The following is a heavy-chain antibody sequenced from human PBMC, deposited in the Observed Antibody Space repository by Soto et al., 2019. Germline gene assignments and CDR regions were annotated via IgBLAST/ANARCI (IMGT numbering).Heavy chain of an antibody. V-gene: IGHV1-3*01. CDR3: ARDLGCSGGSCLDYYYGMDV. CDR2: INAANGNT. J-gene: IGHJ6*02. D-gene: IGHD2-15*01. Sequence: ASVKVSCKASGYTFTSYAMHWVRQAPGQRLEWMGWINAANGNTKYSQKFQGRVTITRDTSASTAYMELSSLRSEDTAVYYCARDLGCSGGSCLDYYYGMDVWGQGTTVTVSS. CDR1: GYTFTSYA.